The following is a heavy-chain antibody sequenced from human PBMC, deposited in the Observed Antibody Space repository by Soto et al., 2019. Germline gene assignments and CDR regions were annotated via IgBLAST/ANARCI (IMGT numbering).Heavy chain of an antibody. V-gene: IGHV3-23*01. CDR1: GFTFSDYA. CDR3: AKGTGYYDSSGYALWGAFDI. D-gene: IGHD3-22*01. J-gene: IGHJ3*02. CDR2: ISGSGGST. Sequence: EVQLLESGGGLVQPGGSLRLSCAASGFTFSDYAMTWVRQAPGKGLEWVSAISGSGGSTYYADSVKGRFTISRDNSKNTLYLQMNSLRAEDTALYYCAKGTGYYDSSGYALWGAFDIWGQGTMVTVSS.